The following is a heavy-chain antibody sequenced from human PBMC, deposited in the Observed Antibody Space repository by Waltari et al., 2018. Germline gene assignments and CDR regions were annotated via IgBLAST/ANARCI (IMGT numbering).Heavy chain of an antibody. J-gene: IGHJ5*02. CDR2: ISSASGYI. CDR1: GFTFSSYD. D-gene: IGHD3-16*01. V-gene: IGHV3-21*04. CDR3: TRGGRYNRFDV. Sequence: EVQLVESGGGLVQPGGSLRLSRAASGFTFSSYDMSWVRQAPGKGLEWVSYISSASGYIYYADSVKGRFTISRDNAKNSLSLQMSSLRAEDTAVYYCTRGGRYNRFDVWGPGVLVTVSS.